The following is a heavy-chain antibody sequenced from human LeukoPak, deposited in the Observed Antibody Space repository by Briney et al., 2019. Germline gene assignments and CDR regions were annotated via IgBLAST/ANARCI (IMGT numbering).Heavy chain of an antibody. Sequence: GVSLRLSCAASGLTFSNYAMSWVRQAPGKGLEWISGISGSGASTYYADSVKGRFTISRDDSRNTPYLQMNSLRGDDTAVYYCAKDVGKWESLHFFDYWGQGTLVTVSS. V-gene: IGHV3-23*01. J-gene: IGHJ4*02. CDR3: AKDVGKWESLHFFDY. D-gene: IGHD1-26*01. CDR2: ISGSGAST. CDR1: GLTFSNYA.